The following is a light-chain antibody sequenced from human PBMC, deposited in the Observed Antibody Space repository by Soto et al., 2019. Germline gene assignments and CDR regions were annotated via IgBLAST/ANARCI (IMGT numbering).Light chain of an antibody. CDR3: AAWDDSLNGVV. Sequence: QSVLTQPPSASGTPGQRVTISCSGSRSNIGSYTVNWYQQLPGAAPTLLIYINDQRPSGVPDRFSGSKSGTSASLAISGLQSEDESDYYCAAWDDSLNGVVFGGGTKVTGL. CDR2: IND. J-gene: IGLJ2*01. CDR1: RSNIGSYT. V-gene: IGLV1-44*01.